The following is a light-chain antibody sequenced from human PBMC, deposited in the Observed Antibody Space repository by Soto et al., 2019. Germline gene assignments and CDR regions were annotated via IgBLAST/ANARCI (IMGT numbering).Light chain of an antibody. CDR3: SSFERSGTRV. CDR2: EVS. J-gene: IGLJ2*01. Sequence: QSVLTQPASVSGSPGQSITISCTGTSSDIGGYNYVSWYQQHPGKAPKLIISEVSSRPSGVSSRFSGSKSGNTASLTISGLQAEDEADYYCSSFERSGTRVIGGGTKVTVL. V-gene: IGLV2-14*01. CDR1: SSDIGGYNY.